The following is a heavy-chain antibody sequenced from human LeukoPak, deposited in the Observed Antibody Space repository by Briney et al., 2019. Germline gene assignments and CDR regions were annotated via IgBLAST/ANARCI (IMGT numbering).Heavy chain of an antibody. J-gene: IGHJ4*02. Sequence: PSETLSLTCIVSGGSVSINDYYWGWIRQPPGKGLEWIGGMSYRGTPYQYNPSLKSRVSIFVDTSKNHFSLQLTSLTAADTAVYYCARGYCSGGSCHQVFDWGQGTLVTVSS. CDR3: ARGYCSGGSCHQVFD. CDR1: GGSVSINDYY. V-gene: IGHV4-39*02. D-gene: IGHD2-15*01. CDR2: MSYRGTP.